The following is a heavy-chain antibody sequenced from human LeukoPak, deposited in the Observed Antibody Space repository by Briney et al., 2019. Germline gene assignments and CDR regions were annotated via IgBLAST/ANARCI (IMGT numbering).Heavy chain of an antibody. CDR2: ISSGSGHI. V-gene: IGHV3-21*01. D-gene: IGHD6-13*01. CDR1: GLTFSDYS. CDR3: AGGSSTNSYYFDY. Sequence: GGSLRLSCAASGLTFSDYSMNWVRQAPGKGLEWVSSISSGSGHIYYAESVRGRFTISRDNAKNSLFLEMNNLSAEDTAVYYCAGGSSTNSYYFDYWGQGTVVTVSS. J-gene: IGHJ4*02.